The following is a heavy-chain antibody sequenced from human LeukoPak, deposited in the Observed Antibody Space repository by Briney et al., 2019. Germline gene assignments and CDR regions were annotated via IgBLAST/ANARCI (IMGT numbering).Heavy chain of an antibody. Sequence: VASVKVSCKASGYTFSGYYMHWVRQAPGQGLEWMGWINPNSGGTNYAQKFQGRVTMTMDTSISTAYMELSRLRSDDTAVYYCARDLTTPVDYWGQGTLVTVSS. CDR1: GYTFSGYY. D-gene: IGHD4-11*01. CDR3: ARDLTTPVDY. J-gene: IGHJ4*02. V-gene: IGHV1-2*02. CDR2: INPNSGGT.